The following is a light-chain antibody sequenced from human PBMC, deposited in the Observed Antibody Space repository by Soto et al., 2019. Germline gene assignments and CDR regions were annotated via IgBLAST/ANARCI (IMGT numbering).Light chain of an antibody. CDR2: EVS. CDR3: SSYTSSHVV. J-gene: IGLJ2*01. V-gene: IGLV2-14*01. CDR1: SSDVGGYNY. Sequence: QSALTQPASVSGSPGQSITISCTGTSSDVGGYNYVSWYQQHPGKAPKLMIYEVSNRPSGVSNRFSGSKSGNTASLTISGLQAEDDADYYCSSYTSSHVVFGGGTKVTVL.